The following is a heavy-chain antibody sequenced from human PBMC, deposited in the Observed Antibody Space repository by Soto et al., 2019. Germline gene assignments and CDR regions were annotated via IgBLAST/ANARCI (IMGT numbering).Heavy chain of an antibody. Sequence: SATLSLTCTGSGGSISSYYWSWIRQPPGKGLEWIGYIYYSGSTNYNPSLKSRVTISVDTSKNQFSLKLSSVTAADTAVYYCATNVRSGYSALHYYYGMDVWGQRTTLTVSS. CDR3: ATNVRSGYSALHYYYGMDV. D-gene: IGHD3-3*01. CDR2: IYYSGST. V-gene: IGHV4-59*01. J-gene: IGHJ6*02. CDR1: GGSISSYY.